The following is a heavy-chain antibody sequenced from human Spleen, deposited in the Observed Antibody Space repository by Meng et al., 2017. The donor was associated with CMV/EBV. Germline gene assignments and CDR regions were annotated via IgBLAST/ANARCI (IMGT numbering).Heavy chain of an antibody. CDR3: AFSGRGNCSSDGYTIDP. CDR2: MSPNSAST. V-gene: IGHV1-2*02. J-gene: IGHJ5*02. Sequence: ASTGYYSDWVRRAPGQGLEWRGWMSPNSASTSDAQKFQGRVTRPRDTSINKANMELSRLRTDDTAEYYCAFSGRGNCSSDGYTIDPWGQGTLVTVSS. D-gene: IGHD2-2*01. CDR1: ASTGYY.